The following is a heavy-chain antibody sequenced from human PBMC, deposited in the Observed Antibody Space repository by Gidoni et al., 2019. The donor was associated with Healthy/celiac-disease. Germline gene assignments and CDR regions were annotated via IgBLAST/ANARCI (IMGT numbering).Heavy chain of an antibody. D-gene: IGHD3-22*01. J-gene: IGHJ3*02. V-gene: IGHV3-23*01. Sequence: EVQLLESGGGLVQPGGSLRLSCAASGFTFSSYAMSWVRQAPGKGLEWVSAFSGSGGSTYYADSVKGRFTISRDNSKNTLYLQMNSLRAEDTAVYYCAKVLIGGYYDSSGYYAFDIWGQGTMVTVSS. CDR1: GFTFSSYA. CDR2: FSGSGGST. CDR3: AKVLIGGYYDSSGYYAFDI.